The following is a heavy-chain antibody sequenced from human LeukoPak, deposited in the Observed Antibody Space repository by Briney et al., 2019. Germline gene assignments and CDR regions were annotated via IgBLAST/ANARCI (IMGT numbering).Heavy chain of an antibody. CDR3: AKDYYDSSGYQFDI. J-gene: IGHJ3*02. CDR1: GFTFDDYA. V-gene: IGHV3-9*01. Sequence: GRSLRLSCAASGFTFDDYAMHWVRQASGKGLEGVSGIRWNSGSRGYADSVKGRFTISRDNPKNSLYLQMNSLRAEDTALYYCAKDYYDSSGYQFDIWGQGTMVTVSS. D-gene: IGHD3-22*01. CDR2: IRWNSGSR.